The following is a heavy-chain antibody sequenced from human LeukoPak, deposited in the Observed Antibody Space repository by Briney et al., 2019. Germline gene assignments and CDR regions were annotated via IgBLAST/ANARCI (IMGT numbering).Heavy chain of an antibody. CDR3: ARLGRGTTTEPSFDY. V-gene: IGHV3-48*03. CDR1: GFTFSSYE. J-gene: IGHJ4*02. CDR2: ISSSGSTI. D-gene: IGHD1-1*01. Sequence: GGSLRLSCAASGFTFSSYEMNWVRQAPGKGLEWVSYISSSGSTIYYADSVKGRFTISRDNAKNSLYLQMNSLRAEDTAVYYCARLGRGTTTEPSFDYWGQGTLVTVSS.